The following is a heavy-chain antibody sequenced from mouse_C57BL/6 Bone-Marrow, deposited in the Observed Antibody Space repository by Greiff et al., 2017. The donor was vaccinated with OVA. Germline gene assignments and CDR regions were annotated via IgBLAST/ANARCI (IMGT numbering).Heavy chain of an antibody. CDR2: INPINGGT. CDR1: GYTFTDSY. V-gene: IGHV1-26*01. Sequence: VQLLQSGPELVQPGASVKISCTASGYTFTDSYMNWVKQRHGKSLEWIGDINPINGGTSYNQKLKGKATFTVDKSYSTAYMELRSLTAEDTAVYYCARRDYDGALGYWGQGTTLTVSS. CDR3: ARRDYDGALGY. D-gene: IGHD2-4*01. J-gene: IGHJ2*01.